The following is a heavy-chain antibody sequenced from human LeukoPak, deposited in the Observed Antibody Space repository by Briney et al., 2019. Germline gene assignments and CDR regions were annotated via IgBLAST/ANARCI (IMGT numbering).Heavy chain of an antibody. D-gene: IGHD4-17*01. J-gene: IGHJ4*02. Sequence: ASVKVSWKASGYTFTSYGISWVRQAPGQGLEWMGWISAYNGNTNYAQKLQGRVTMTTDTSTSTAYMELRSLRSDDTAVYYCARDLSIRAVTTFYYFDYWGQGTLVTVSS. V-gene: IGHV1-18*01. CDR2: ISAYNGNT. CDR1: GYTFTSYG. CDR3: ARDLSIRAVTTFYYFDY.